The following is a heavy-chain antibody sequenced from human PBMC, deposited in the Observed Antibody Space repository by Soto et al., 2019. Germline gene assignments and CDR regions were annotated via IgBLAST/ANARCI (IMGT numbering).Heavy chain of an antibody. V-gene: IGHV1-18*01. CDR3: ARDGYSGYDRFDY. J-gene: IGHJ4*02. Sequence: ASVKVSCKASGYTFTSYDINWVRQATGQGLEWMGWMNPNSGNTNYAQKLQGRVTMTTDTSTSTAYMELRSLRSDDAAVYYCARDGYSGYDRFDYWGQGTLVNVSS. D-gene: IGHD5-12*01. CDR1: GYTFTSYD. CDR2: MNPNSGNT.